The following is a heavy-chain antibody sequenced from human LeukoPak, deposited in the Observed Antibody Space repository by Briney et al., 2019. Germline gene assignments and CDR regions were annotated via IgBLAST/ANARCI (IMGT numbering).Heavy chain of an antibody. CDR1: GGSISSSSYY. CDR2: IYYSGRT. V-gene: IGHV4-39*02. Sequence: SETLSLTCTVSGGSISSSSYYWGWIRQPPGKGLEWIGSIYYSGRTYYNPSLKSRVTISVDTSKNQFSLKLSSVTAADTGVYYCARDGDYTDLNWFDPWGQGTLVTVSS. D-gene: IGHD4-17*01. CDR3: ARDGDYTDLNWFDP. J-gene: IGHJ5*02.